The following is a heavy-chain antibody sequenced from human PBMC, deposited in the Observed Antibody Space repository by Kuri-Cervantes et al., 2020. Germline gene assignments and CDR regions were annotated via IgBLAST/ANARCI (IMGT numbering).Heavy chain of an antibody. J-gene: IGHJ3*02. D-gene: IGHD2-8*02. CDR3: ARGRRGHQVVYARPANAFDI. CDR1: GGSISSGENY. Sequence: SETLSLTCTVCGGSISSGENYWSWIRQTPGKGLEWIGNIYYTGSTYFNPSLKSRVTFSVDTSKNQFSLKLSSVTAADTAVYYCARGRRGHQVVYARPANAFDIWGQGTMVTVSS. CDR2: IYYTGST. V-gene: IGHV4-30-4*08.